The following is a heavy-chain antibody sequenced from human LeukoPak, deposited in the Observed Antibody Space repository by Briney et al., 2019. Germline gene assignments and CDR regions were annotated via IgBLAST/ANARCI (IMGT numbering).Heavy chain of an antibody. V-gene: IGHV3-23*01. CDR2: ISGSGGST. J-gene: IGHJ3*02. D-gene: IGHD3-22*01. CDR3: TRHGGRDYYDSSEDAFDI. Sequence: PGGSLRLSCAASGFTFSSYAMSWVRQAPGKGLEWVSAISGSGGSTYYADSVKGRFTISRDNSKNTLYLQMNSLKTEDTAVYYCTRHGGRDYYDSSEDAFDIWGQGTMVIVSS. CDR1: GFTFSSYA.